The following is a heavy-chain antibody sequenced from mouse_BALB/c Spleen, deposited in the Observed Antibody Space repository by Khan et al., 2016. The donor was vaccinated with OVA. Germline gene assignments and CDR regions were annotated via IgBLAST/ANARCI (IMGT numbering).Heavy chain of an antibody. CDR3: ANFSNGNFVYYDMDY. Sequence: QVQLKESGPGLVAPSQSLYITCTASGFTFTNCGVSWVRQPPGKGLEWLGVVWSDGSTNSHSDLISRLSISTVNSNSQVFLKVHSLQTDDTDTYSCANFSNGNFVYYDMDYRGQGTPVTVAS. J-gene: IGHJ4*01. V-gene: IGHV2-3*01. CDR1: GFTFTNCG. CDR2: VWSDGST. D-gene: IGHD2-1*01.